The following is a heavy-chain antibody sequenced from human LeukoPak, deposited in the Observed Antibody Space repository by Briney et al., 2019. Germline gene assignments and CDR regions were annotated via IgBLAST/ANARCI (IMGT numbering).Heavy chain of an antibody. CDR1: GYSISSGYY. Sequence: PSGTLSLTCTVSGYSISSGYYWGWIRQPPGKGLEWIGSIYHSGSTYYNPSLKSRVTISVDTSKNQFSLKLSSVTAADTAVYYCAGLLIKAAAGTKNDYWGQGTLVTVSS. D-gene: IGHD6-13*01. CDR3: AGLLIKAAAGTKNDY. J-gene: IGHJ4*02. CDR2: IYHSGST. V-gene: IGHV4-38-2*02.